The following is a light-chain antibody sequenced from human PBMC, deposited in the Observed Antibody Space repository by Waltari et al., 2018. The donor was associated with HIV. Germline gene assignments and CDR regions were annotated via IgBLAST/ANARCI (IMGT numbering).Light chain of an antibody. CDR3: QHRVSWPPIT. CDR1: ESVHKY. V-gene: IGKV3-11*01. J-gene: IGKJ5*01. CDR2: DAS. Sequence: EIMLTQSPATLSLSPGERATLSCRASESVHKYLVWFQQKPGQAPRLVIYDASNRATGIPARVRGSGSGTDFTLSITNVEPEDFAVYYCQHRVSWPPITFGQGTRLE.